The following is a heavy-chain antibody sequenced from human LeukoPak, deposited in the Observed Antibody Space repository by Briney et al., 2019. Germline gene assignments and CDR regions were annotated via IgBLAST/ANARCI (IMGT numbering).Heavy chain of an antibody. D-gene: IGHD6-13*01. V-gene: IGHV4-61*02. CDR1: GGSFNSGSYY. CDR2: LYSSGNT. CDR3: AGGDSSWYLPGAGYFDY. J-gene: IGHJ4*02. Sequence: PSETLSLTCTVSGGSFNSGSYYWSWIRQPAGKGLEWIGRLYSSGNTIYNPSLKSRVTISVDTSKNQFSLKLTSVTAADTAVYYCAGGDSSWYLPGAGYFDYWGQGTLVTVSS.